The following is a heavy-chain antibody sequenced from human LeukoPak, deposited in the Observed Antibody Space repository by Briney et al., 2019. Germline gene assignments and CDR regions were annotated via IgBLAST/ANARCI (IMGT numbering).Heavy chain of an antibody. V-gene: IGHV4-34*01. CDR3: ARGVPGY. J-gene: IGHJ4*02. Sequence: TSETLSLNCSVYGGSFSDYSWSWVRQPPGKGLEWVGEINHSGGTNYNPSLKSRVTISIDTSKNQFFLKLTSVTAADTAVYYCARGVPGYWGQGTLVTVSS. CDR2: INHSGGT. D-gene: IGHD2-2*01. CDR1: GGSFSDYS.